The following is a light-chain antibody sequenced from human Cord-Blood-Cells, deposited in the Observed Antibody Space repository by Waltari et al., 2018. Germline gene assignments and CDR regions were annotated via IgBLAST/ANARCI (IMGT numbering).Light chain of an antibody. V-gene: IGKV3-20*01. J-gene: IGKJ3*01. Sequence: VLTQSSGTLPLSPGERATISCRASQSVSSSYLAWYQQKPGQAPRLLIYGASSRATGIPDRFSGSGSGTDFTLTISRLEPEDFAVYYCQQYGSSPLTFGPGTKVDIK. CDR2: GAS. CDR3: QQYGSSPLT. CDR1: QSVSSSY.